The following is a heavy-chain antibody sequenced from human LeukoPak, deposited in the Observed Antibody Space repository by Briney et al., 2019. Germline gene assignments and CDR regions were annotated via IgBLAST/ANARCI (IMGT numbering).Heavy chain of an antibody. CDR1: GFAFSFFA. CDR3: AKPISGGLAVTADWFDP. Sequence: GGSLRLSCEASGFAFSFFAKSWLRQPPGKGLEWVSTINANSGTRSYAASVRGRFTISRDNSKNTVYLQLNTLRAEDTAVYYCAKPISGGLAVTADWFDPWGQGTLVVVSS. D-gene: IGHD6-19*01. CDR2: INANSGTR. J-gene: IGHJ5*01. V-gene: IGHV3-23*01.